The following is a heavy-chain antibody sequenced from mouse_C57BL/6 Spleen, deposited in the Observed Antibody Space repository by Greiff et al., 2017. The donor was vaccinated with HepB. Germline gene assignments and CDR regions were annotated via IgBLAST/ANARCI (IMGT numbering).Heavy chain of an antibody. J-gene: IGHJ1*03. Sequence: EVQLVESGGGLVQPGGSLKLSCAASGFTFSDYGMAWVRQAPRKGPEWVAFISNLAYSIYYADTVTGRFTISRENAKNTLYLEMSSLRSEDTAMYYCARQSPSSEYFDVWGTGTTVTVSS. V-gene: IGHV5-15*01. CDR1: GFTFSDYG. D-gene: IGHD1-1*01. CDR3: ARQSPSSEYFDV. CDR2: ISNLAYSI.